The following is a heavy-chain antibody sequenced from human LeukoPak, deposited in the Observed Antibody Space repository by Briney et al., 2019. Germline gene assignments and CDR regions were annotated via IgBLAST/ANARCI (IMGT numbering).Heavy chain of an antibody. Sequence: GGSLRLSCAASGFTFSSYGMHWVRQAPGKELEWVAFIRYDGSNKYYADSVKGRFTISRGNAKNSLYLQMNSLRAEDTAVYYCARGQLTGDDELFDYWGQGTLVTVSS. CDR2: IRYDGSNK. CDR3: ARGQLTGDDELFDY. CDR1: GFTFSSYG. J-gene: IGHJ4*02. V-gene: IGHV3-30*02. D-gene: IGHD7-27*01.